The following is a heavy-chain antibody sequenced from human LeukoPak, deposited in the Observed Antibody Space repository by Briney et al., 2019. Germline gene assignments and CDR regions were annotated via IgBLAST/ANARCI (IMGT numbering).Heavy chain of an antibody. V-gene: IGHV3-23*01. CDR3: AKDGGLWVSAHWGDS. CDR1: QFIFSNYW. CDR2: ITTSDGNT. Sequence: GGSLRLSCAASQFIFSNYWMSWVRQAPGKGLEWVSTITTSDGNTYYADSVKGRFTVSRDNSKNTLFLQMNSLRAEDTAVYYCAKDGGLWVSAHWGDSWGRGTLVTVSS. D-gene: IGHD7-27*01. J-gene: IGHJ4*02.